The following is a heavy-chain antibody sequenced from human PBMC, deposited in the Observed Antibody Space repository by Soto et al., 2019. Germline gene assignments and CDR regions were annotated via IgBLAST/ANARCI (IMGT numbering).Heavy chain of an antibody. Sequence: EVQLVESGGGLVQPGGSLRLSCAASGFIVSSNYMSWVRQAPGKGLEWVSVIYSGGSTYYADSVKGRFTISRDDSKNTRFLQMNSLRADDTAVYYCATAKLLLPWLFDYWGQGTLVTVSS. CDR3: ATAKLLLPWLFDY. CDR2: IYSGGST. J-gene: IGHJ4*02. D-gene: IGHD1-26*01. CDR1: GFIVSSNY. V-gene: IGHV3-66*01.